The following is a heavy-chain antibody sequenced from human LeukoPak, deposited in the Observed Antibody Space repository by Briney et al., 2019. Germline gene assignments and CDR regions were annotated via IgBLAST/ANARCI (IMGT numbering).Heavy chain of an antibody. CDR2: MNPNSGNT. CDR3: ARDGSSPGEVAFDI. Sequence: GASVKVSCKASGYTFTGYYMNWVRQATGQGLEWMGWMNPNSGNTGYAQKFQGRVTMTRNTSISTAYMELSSLRSEDTAVYYCARDGSSPGEVAFDIWGQGTMVTVSS. J-gene: IGHJ3*02. V-gene: IGHV1-8*02. CDR1: GYTFTGYY. D-gene: IGHD1-26*01.